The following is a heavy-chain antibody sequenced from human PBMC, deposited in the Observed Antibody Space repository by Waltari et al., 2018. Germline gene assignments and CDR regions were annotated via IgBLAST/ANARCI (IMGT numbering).Heavy chain of an antibody. Sequence: QVQLQESGPGLVKPSQTLSLTCTVSGGSISSGSYYWSWIRQPAGKGLEWIGRIYTSGSTNYNPSLKSRVTISVDTSKNQFSLKLSSVTAADTAVYYCAREMKKRGPYYYDSSGKYYFDYWGQGTLVTVSS. CDR1: GGSISSGSYY. CDR2: IYTSGST. CDR3: AREMKKRGPYYYDSSGKYYFDY. D-gene: IGHD3-22*01. J-gene: IGHJ4*02. V-gene: IGHV4-61*02.